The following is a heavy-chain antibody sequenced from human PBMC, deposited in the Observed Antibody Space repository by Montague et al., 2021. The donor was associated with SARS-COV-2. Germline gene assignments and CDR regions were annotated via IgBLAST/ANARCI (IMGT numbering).Heavy chain of an antibody. D-gene: IGHD1-1*01. CDR2: INHSGRN. CDR1: GGSFSGYY. Sequence: SETLSLTCAVYGGSFSGYYWSWIRQPPGKGLEWNGEINHSGRNNYNPSLKSHVPISVDTSKNQFSLKLNSVTAEDTAAYYCARGRTVTTFYYYYYGMDVWGQGTTVTVSS. CDR3: ARGRTVTTFYYYYYGMDV. V-gene: IGHV4-34*01. J-gene: IGHJ6*02.